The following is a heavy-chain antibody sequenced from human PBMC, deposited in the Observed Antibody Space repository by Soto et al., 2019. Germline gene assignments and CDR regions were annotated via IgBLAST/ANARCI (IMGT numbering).Heavy chain of an antibody. J-gene: IGHJ4*02. CDR1: GGSLTGYY. D-gene: IGHD2-15*01. CDR2: VKDGGST. Sequence: QVQLQQWGAGLLKPSETLSLTCTVNGGSLTGYYWSWIRQPPGKGLEWIGEVKDGGSTNYSPSLRGRVSISADTPKNHFSLRLNSVTAADTAVYFCARGQEGIAATHWVQGALVTVSS. CDR3: ARGQEGIAATH. V-gene: IGHV4-34*01.